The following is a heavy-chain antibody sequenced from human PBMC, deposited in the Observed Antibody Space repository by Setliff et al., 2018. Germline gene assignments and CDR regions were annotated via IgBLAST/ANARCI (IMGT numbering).Heavy chain of an antibody. CDR3: ARDLGHGDDSDY. CDR1: GYSISSGYI. V-gene: IGHV4-38-2*02. D-gene: IGHD2-21*02. Sequence: SETLSLTCTVSGYSISSGYIWGWIRQPPGKGLEWVGNIGHTGSINYNPSLKSRLTISRDTSKNQVSLKLNSVTATDTAVYYCARDLGHGDDSDYWGQGILVTVSS. J-gene: IGHJ4*02. CDR2: IGHTGSI.